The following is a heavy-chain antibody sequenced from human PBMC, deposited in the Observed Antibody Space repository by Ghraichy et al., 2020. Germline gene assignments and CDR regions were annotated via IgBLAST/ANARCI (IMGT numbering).Heavy chain of an antibody. J-gene: IGHJ4*02. CDR3: ANGMRGGY. V-gene: IGHV3-7*03. CDR2: TKEDGSEK. D-gene: IGHD1-1*01. CDR1: GFTFSNYW. Sequence: GSLRLSCAASGFTFSNYWMGWVRQAPGKGLEWVANTKEDGSEKYYVDSVEGRFTISRDNAKNSLYLQMNSLRVEDTAVYYCANGMRGGYWGQGTLVTVSS.